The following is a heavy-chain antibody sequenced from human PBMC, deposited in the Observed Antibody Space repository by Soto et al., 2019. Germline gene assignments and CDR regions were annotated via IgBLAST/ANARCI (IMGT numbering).Heavy chain of an antibody. V-gene: IGHV1-2*02. Sequence: ASVKVSCKASGYTFTGYYMRWVRQAPGQGLEWMGWINPNSGGTNYAQKFQGRVTMTRDTSISTAYMELSRLRSDDTAVYYCARGGYYYDSSGYYQDYWGQGTLVTVSS. CDR1: GYTFTGYY. J-gene: IGHJ4*02. CDR3: ARGGYYYDSSGYYQDY. D-gene: IGHD3-22*01. CDR2: INPNSGGT.